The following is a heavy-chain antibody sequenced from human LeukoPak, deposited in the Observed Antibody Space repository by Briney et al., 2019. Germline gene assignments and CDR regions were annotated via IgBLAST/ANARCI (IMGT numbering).Heavy chain of an antibody. V-gene: IGHV3-48*01. J-gene: IGHJ4*02. CDR2: ITSSSSAI. CDR3: ARKSGSSGYPFDY. CDR1: GFAFSSYS. Sequence: GGSLRLSCAASGFAFSSYSMNWVRQAPGKGLGWVSYITSSSSAIYYADSVKGRFTISRDNAKNSLYLQMNSLRAEDTAVYYCARKSGSSGYPFDYWGQGTVVTVSS. D-gene: IGHD3-22*01.